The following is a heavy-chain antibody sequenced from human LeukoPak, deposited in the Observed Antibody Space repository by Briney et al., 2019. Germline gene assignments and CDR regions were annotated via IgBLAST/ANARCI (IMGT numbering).Heavy chain of an antibody. CDR1: GFSLSGYW. CDR2: LHADGVEQ. Sequence: GGSLRLSCAASGFSLSGYWMTWVRQAPGKGLEWVARLHADGVEQNYVDPVTGRFTMSRDNAKNSLDLQMNSLRVEDTAVYYCARGGYSFDYLGQGALVAVSS. D-gene: IGHD5-18*01. J-gene: IGHJ4*02. CDR3: ARGGYSFDY. V-gene: IGHV3-7*01.